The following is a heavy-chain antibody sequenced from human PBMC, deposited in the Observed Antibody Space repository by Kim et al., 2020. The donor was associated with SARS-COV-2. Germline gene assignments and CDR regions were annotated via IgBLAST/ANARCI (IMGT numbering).Heavy chain of an antibody. D-gene: IGHD3-16*01. J-gene: IGHJ6*02. CDR3: AKPLDGGIQAYYYYGMDV. Sequence: GGSLRLSCAASGFTFSSYGMHWVRQAPGKGLEWVAVISYDGSNKYYADSVKGRFTISRDNSKNTLYLQMNSLRAEDTAVYYCAKPLDGGIQAYYYYGMDVWGQGTTVTVSS. CDR1: GFTFSSYG. CDR2: ISYDGSNK. V-gene: IGHV3-30*18.